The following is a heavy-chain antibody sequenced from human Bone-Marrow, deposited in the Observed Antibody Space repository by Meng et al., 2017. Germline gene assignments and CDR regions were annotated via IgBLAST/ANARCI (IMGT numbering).Heavy chain of an antibody. CDR2: IDPNNDHT. V-gene: IGHV1-2*06. D-gene: IGHD6-13*01. Sequence: QVQLVQFGPEVKKPGASVKLSCKPSGYTFAAYWIPWLRQAPGQGLEWMGRIDPNNDHTQYAQNFQGRVTMTSDTSISTVYMELNGLRSDDTAVYYCARDEDISAAGKLFGDYWGQGTLVTVSS. CDR3: ARDEDISAAGKLFGDY. J-gene: IGHJ4*02. CDR1: GYTFAAYW.